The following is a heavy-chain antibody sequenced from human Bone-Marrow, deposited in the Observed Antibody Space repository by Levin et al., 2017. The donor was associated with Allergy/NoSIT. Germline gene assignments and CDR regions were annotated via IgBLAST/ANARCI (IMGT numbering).Heavy chain of an antibody. CDR1: GYDFNTYW. CDR2: IWPGDSDS. J-gene: IGHJ4*02. CDR3: ARPWLPSCSGTSCYVLDS. D-gene: IGHD2-2*01. Sequence: HGESLKISCKTSGYDFNTYWIGWVRQKSGKGLEWMGIIWPGDSDSKYSVSFQGQVTISVDKSLSTTYLEWSSLKSSDTAVYYCARPWLPSCSGTSCYVLDSWGQGTLVTVSP. V-gene: IGHV5-51*01.